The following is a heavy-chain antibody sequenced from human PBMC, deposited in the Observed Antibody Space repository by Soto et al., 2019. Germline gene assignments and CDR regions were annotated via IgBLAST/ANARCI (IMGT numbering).Heavy chain of an antibody. CDR1: GGSISSYY. D-gene: IGHD5-12*01. V-gene: IGHV4-59*08. Sequence: QVQLQESGPGLVKPSETLSLTCTVSGGSISSYYWSCIRQPPGKGLEWIGYIYYSGSTNYNPSLKSRVTISVDTSKNQFSLKLSSVTAADTAVYYCASRTWSGYEDAFDIWGQGTMVTVSS. CDR3: ASRTWSGYEDAFDI. CDR2: IYYSGST. J-gene: IGHJ3*02.